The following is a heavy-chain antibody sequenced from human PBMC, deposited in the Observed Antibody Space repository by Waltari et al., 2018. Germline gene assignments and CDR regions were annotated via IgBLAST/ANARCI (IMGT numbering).Heavy chain of an antibody. V-gene: IGHV5-10-1*03. Sequence: EVQLEQSGAAVKKPGESLRISCKGSGYSFTIYWIRWVRRMPGKGLEWMGRIDPSDSYTNYSPSFQGHVTTSADKSISTAYLQWSSLKASDTAMYYCARDYYGSGSYQDYWGQGTLVTVSS. CDR3: ARDYYGSGSYQDY. J-gene: IGHJ4*02. D-gene: IGHD3-10*01. CDR2: IDPSDSYT. CDR1: GYSFTIYW.